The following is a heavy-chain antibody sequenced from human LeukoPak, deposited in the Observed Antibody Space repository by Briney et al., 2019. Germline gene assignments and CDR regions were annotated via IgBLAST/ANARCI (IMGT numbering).Heavy chain of an antibody. CDR2: MSYDGSNK. D-gene: IGHD5-18*01. CDR3: AGDWSVRGYSYGYGMDV. CDR1: GFTFSSYA. V-gene: IGHV3-30-3*01. J-gene: IGHJ6*02. Sequence: GGSLRLSCAASGFTFSSYAMHWVRQAPGKGLEWVAVMSYDGSNKYFADSVKGRFTISRDNSKYTLYLQMNSLRAEDTAVYYCAGDWSVRGYSYGYGMDVWGQGTTVTVSS.